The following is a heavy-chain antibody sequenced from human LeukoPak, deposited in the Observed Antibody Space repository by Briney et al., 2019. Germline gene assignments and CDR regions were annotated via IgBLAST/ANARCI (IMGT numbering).Heavy chain of an antibody. V-gene: IGHV4-39*01. CDR2: IYYSGST. D-gene: IGHD2-2*02. CDR3: ASLPRHCSSTSCYTLFDY. CDR1: GGSISSSYY. J-gene: IGHJ4*02. Sequence: SGTLSLTCAVSGGSISSSYYWGWIRQPPGKGLEWIGSIYYSGSTYYNPSLKSRVTISVDTSKDQFSLKLSSVTAADTAVYYCASLPRHCSSTSCYTLFDYWGQGTLVTVSS.